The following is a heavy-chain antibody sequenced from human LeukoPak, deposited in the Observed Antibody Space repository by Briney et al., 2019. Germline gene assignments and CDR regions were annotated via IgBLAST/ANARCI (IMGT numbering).Heavy chain of an antibody. CDR1: GDSISSYH. CDR2: IYDSGRT. CDR3: ARHEPGPYYFDC. V-gene: IGHV4-59*08. J-gene: IGHJ4*02. Sequence: SETLSLTCTVSGDSISSYHWSWIRQPPGKGLEWIGYIYDSGRTKYNPSLKSRVTISEDTSKNQFSLKLNSVTVADTAVYYCARHEPGPYYFDCWGQGTLVTVSS.